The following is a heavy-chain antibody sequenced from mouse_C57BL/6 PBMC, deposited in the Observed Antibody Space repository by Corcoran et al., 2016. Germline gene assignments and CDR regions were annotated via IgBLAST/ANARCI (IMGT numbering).Heavy chain of an antibody. CDR3: ARWFLYYDYGYAMDY. Sequence: EVQLQQSGAELVKPGASVKLSCTASGFNIKDYYMHWVKQRTEQGLEWIGRIDPGDGDTNYNGKFKGKATLTADKSSSTAYMQLSSLTSEDSAVYFCARWFLYYDYGYAMDYWGQGTSVTVSS. CDR2: IDPGDGDT. CDR1: GFNIKDYY. D-gene: IGHD2-4*01. J-gene: IGHJ4*01. V-gene: IGHV14-2*01.